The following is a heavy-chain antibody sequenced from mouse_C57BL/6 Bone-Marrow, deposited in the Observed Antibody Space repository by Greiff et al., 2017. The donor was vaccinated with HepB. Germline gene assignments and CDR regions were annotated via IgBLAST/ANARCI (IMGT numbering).Heavy chain of an antibody. D-gene: IGHD1-1*01. CDR1: GYTFTSYG. CDR3: ARITTVVAPYFDY. Sequence: QVQLKESGAELARPGASVKLSCKASGYTFTSYGISWVKQRTGQGLEWIGEIYPRSGNTYYNEKFKGKATLNADKSSSTAYMELRSLTSEDSAVYFCARITTVVAPYFDYWGQGTTLTVSS. CDR2: IYPRSGNT. V-gene: IGHV1-81*01. J-gene: IGHJ2*01.